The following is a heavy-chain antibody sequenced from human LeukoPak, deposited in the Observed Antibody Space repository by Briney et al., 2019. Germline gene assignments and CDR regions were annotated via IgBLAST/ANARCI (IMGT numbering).Heavy chain of an antibody. CDR1: GGSISSYY. Sequence: SETLSLTCTVSGGSISSYYWSWIRQPPGKGLEWIGYIYYSGSTNYNPSLKSRVTISVDTSKNQFSLKLSSVTVADTAVYYCARQNYYAPLDPWGQGTLVTVSS. V-gene: IGHV4-59*08. CDR3: ARQNYYAPLDP. CDR2: IYYSGST. J-gene: IGHJ5*02. D-gene: IGHD3-10*01.